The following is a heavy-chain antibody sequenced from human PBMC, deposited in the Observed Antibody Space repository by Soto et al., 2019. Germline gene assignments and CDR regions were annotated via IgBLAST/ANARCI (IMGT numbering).Heavy chain of an antibody. CDR1: GGSISSSSYY. D-gene: IGHD3-10*01. J-gene: IGHJ4*02. V-gene: IGHV4-39*01. Sequence: SETLSLTCTVSGGSISSSSYYWGWIRQPPGKGLEWIGSIYYSGSTYYNPSLKSRVTISVDTSKNQFSLKLSSVTAADTAVYYCARLLVRGSNRGDYWGQGTLVTVSS. CDR3: ARLLVRGSNRGDY. CDR2: IYYSGST.